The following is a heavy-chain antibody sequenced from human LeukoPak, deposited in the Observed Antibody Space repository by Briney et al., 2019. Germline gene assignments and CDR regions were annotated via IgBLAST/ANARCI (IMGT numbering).Heavy chain of an antibody. V-gene: IGHV3-48*03. CDR3: ARRYSGYDYGFDY. CDR1: GFTFSSYE. J-gene: IGHJ4*02. D-gene: IGHD5-12*01. Sequence: GGSLRLSCAASGFTFSSYEMNWVRQAPGKGLEWVSYISSSGSTIYYADSVKGRFTISRDNAKNSLYLQMNSLRAEDTAVYYCARRYSGYDYGFDYWGQGTLVTVSS. CDR2: ISSSGSTI.